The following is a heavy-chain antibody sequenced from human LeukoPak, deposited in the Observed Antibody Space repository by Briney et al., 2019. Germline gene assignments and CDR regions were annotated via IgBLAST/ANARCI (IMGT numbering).Heavy chain of an antibody. CDR3: AKDMSNYYYYYGMDV. Sequence: GGSLRLSCAASGFTFDDYVMHWVRQAPGKGLEWVSLISGDGGSTYYADSVKGRFTISRDNSKNSLYLQMNSLRTEDTALYYCAKDMSNYYYYYGMDVWGQGTTVTVSS. CDR1: GFTFDDYV. J-gene: IGHJ6*02. CDR2: ISGDGGST. D-gene: IGHD6-6*01. V-gene: IGHV3-43*02.